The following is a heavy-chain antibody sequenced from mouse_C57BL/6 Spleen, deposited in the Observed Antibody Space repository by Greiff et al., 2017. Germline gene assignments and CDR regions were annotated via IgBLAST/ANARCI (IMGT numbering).Heavy chain of an antibody. V-gene: IGHV1-55*01. D-gene: IGHD3-2*02. CDR2: LYPGSGST. J-gene: IGHJ4*01. CDR1: GYTFTSYW. CDR3: ARGRQLRLREDAMDY. Sequence: QVQLQQPGAELVKPGASVKMSCKASGYTFTSYWITWVKQRPGQGLEWIGDLYPGSGSTNYNEKFKSKATLTVDTSSSTAYMQLSSLTSEDSAVYYCARGRQLRLREDAMDYWGQGTSVTVSS.